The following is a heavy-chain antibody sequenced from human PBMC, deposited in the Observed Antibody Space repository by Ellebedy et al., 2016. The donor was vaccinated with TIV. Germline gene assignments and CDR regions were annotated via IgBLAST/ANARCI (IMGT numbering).Heavy chain of an antibody. J-gene: IGHJ5*02. V-gene: IGHV3-48*04. Sequence: GESLKISCAASGFTFSSYSMNWVRQAPGKGLEWVSYISGSARVTAYADSVKGRFTISRDNARTSLYLQMNSLGVDDTAMYYCARSYGARTSGPWGQGTLVTVSS. CDR1: GFTFSSYS. CDR3: ARSYGARTSGP. CDR2: ISGSARVT. D-gene: IGHD3-16*01.